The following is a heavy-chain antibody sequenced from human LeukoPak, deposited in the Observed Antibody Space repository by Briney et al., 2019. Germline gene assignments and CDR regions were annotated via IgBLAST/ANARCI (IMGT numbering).Heavy chain of an antibody. CDR3: AIRATTVTTIRAFDI. D-gene: IGHD4-17*01. J-gene: IGHJ3*02. V-gene: IGHV1-24*01. CDR2: FDPEDGET. Sequence: ASVKVSFKVSGYTLTELSMHWVRQAPGKGLEWMGGFDPEDGETIYAQKFQGRVTMTEDTSTDTAYMELSSLRSEDTAVYYCAIRATTVTTIRAFDIWGQGTMVTVSS. CDR1: GYTLTELS.